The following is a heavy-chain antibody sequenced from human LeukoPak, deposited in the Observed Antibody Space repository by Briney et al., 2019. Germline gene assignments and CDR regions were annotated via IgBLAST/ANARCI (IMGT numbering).Heavy chain of an antibody. Sequence: SETLSLTCAVYGGSFSGYYWSWIRQPPGKGLEWIGEINHSGSTNYNPSLKSRVTISVDTSKNQFSLKLSSVTAADTAVYYCARDRRITMVRGVIKWFGPWGQGTLVTVSS. J-gene: IGHJ5*02. CDR3: ARDRRITMVRGVIKWFGP. V-gene: IGHV4-34*01. D-gene: IGHD3-10*01. CDR1: GGSFSGYY. CDR2: INHSGST.